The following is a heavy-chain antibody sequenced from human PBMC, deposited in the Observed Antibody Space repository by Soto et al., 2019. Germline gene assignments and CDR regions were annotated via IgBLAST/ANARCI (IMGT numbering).Heavy chain of an antibody. CDR1: GFTFSSYA. D-gene: IGHD1-1*01. CDR3: AKTDGWRGLEPTFDY. CDR2: ISGSGGST. Sequence: GGSLRLSCAASGFTFSSYAMSWVRQAPGKGLEWVSAISGSGGSTYYADSVKGRFTISRDNSKNTLYLQMNSLRAEDTAVYYYAKTDGWRGLEPTFDYWGQGTLVTVSS. V-gene: IGHV3-23*01. J-gene: IGHJ4*02.